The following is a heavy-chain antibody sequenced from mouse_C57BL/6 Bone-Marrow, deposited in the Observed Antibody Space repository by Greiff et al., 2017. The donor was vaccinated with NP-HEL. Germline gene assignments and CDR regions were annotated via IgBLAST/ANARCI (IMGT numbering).Heavy chain of an antibody. CDR1: GYTFTSYW. D-gene: IGHD1-1*01. CDR3: ARIYYYGSSPWFAY. Sequence: VQLKQPGAELVKPGASVKMSCKASGYTFTSYWITWVKQRPGQGLEWIGDIYPGSGSTNYNEKFKSKATLTVDTSSSTAYMQLSSLTSEDSAVYYCARIYYYGSSPWFAYWGQGTLVTVSA. J-gene: IGHJ3*01. V-gene: IGHV1-55*01. CDR2: IYPGSGST.